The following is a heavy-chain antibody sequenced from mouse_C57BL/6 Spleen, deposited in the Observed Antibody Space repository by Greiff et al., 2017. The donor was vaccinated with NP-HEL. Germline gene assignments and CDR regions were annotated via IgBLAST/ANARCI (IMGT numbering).Heavy chain of an antibody. CDR1: GYTFTSYW. CDR3: ARWDYGNYGAY. Sequence: QVQLKQPGAELVRPGSSVKLSCKASGYTFTSYWMHWVKQRPIQGLEWIGNIDPSDSETHYNQKFKDKATLTVDKSSSTAYMQLSSLTSEDSAVYYCARWDYGNYGAYWGQGTLVTVSA. CDR2: IDPSDSET. V-gene: IGHV1-52*01. J-gene: IGHJ3*01. D-gene: IGHD2-1*01.